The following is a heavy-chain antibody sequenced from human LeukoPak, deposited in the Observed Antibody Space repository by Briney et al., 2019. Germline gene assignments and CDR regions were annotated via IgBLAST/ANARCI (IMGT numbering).Heavy chain of an antibody. V-gene: IGHV1-18*01. Sequence: ASVKVSCEACGYTFTSYGISWVRQAPGQGLEWMGRISAYNGNTNYAQKLQGRVTMTTGTSTSTAYMELRSLRSDDTAVYYCARDNSGSYRLWGQGTLATVSS. J-gene: IGHJ4*02. CDR1: GYTFTSYG. D-gene: IGHD1-26*01. CDR2: ISAYNGNT. CDR3: ARDNSGSYRL.